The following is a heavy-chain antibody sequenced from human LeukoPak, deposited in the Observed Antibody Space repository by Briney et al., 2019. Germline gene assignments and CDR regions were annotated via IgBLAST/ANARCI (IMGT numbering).Heavy chain of an antibody. J-gene: IGHJ4*02. CDR2: IYTSGST. Sequence: SQTLSLTCTVSGGSISSGSYYWSWIRQPAGKELEWIGRIYTSGSTNYNPSLKSRVTISVDTSKNQFSLKLSSVTAADTAVYYCARGESYRGYYFDYWGQGTLVAVSS. CDR3: ARGESYRGYYFDY. D-gene: IGHD2-21*01. V-gene: IGHV4-61*02. CDR1: GGSISSGSYY.